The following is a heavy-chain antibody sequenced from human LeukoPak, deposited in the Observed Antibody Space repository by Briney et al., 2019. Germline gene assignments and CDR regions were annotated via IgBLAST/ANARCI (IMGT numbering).Heavy chain of an antibody. CDR2: ISHDGSYR. J-gene: IGHJ4*02. V-gene: IGHV3-30*03. Sequence: GRSLRLSCAASGFTFSTYGLHWVRQAPGKGLEWVAVISHDGSYRYFADSVKGRFAISRDNSKNTLYLQINSLRAEDTAVYYCAREGQDLGFDYWGQGTLVTVSS. CDR3: AREGQDLGFDY. CDR1: GFTFSTYG.